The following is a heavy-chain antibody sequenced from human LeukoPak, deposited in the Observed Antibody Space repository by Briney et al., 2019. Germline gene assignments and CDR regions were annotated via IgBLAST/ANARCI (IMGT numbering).Heavy chain of an antibody. CDR2: IHPSGRL. V-gene: IGHV4-34*01. Sequence: MPSETLSLTCAVYGGSFSGYYWSWIRQPPGKGLEWIGSIHPSGRLYNNPSLESRVTISIDTSKNQFSLNLNSVTAADTAVYFCSRGLDSRKLGYWGQGTLVTVSS. J-gene: IGHJ4*02. CDR3: SRGLDSRKLGY. D-gene: IGHD3-22*01. CDR1: GGSFSGYY.